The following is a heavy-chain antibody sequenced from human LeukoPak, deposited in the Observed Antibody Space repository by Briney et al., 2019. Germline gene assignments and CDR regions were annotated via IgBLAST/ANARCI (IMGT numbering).Heavy chain of an antibody. D-gene: IGHD2-15*01. V-gene: IGHV4-4*07. CDR2: IYTSGST. Sequence: SETLSLTCTVSGGSIDTYYWSWIRQPAGKGLEWIGRIYTSGSTNYNPSLKSRVTISGDTSKNQFSLKLSSVTAADTAVYYCARGGSSHIEFDYWGQGTLVTVSS. J-gene: IGHJ4*02. CDR3: ARGGSSHIEFDY. CDR1: GGSIDTYY.